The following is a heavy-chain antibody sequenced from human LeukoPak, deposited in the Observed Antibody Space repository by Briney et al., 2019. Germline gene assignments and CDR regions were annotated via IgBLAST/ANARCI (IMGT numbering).Heavy chain of an antibody. D-gene: IGHD3-16*01. CDR1: GFTFRDSA. CDR2: INPDGGEE. CDR3: AIWGADQNY. J-gene: IGHJ4*02. V-gene: IGHV3-7*01. Sequence: PGGSLRLSCAASGFTFRDSAMDWVRQAPGKGLEWVANINPDGGEERYVDSVKGRFVISRDNAKNSLYLQMNSLRAEDTAVYYCAIWGADQNYWGQGTLVTVSS.